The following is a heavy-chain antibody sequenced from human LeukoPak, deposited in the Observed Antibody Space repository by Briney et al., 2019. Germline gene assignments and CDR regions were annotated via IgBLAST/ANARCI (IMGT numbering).Heavy chain of an antibody. CDR1: EFTLRSYG. Sequence: GRSLRLSCAASEFTLRSYGMPWVRKAPGKGLEWVAVISDNGIDKYYVDSVKGRFTISRDNSKNTVYLQMNSLRPEDTALYYCASGLLGCRGGSCYPTDYWGQGTLVIVSS. CDR3: ASGLLGCRGGSCYPTDY. V-gene: IGHV3-30*03. J-gene: IGHJ4*02. D-gene: IGHD2-15*01. CDR2: ISDNGIDK.